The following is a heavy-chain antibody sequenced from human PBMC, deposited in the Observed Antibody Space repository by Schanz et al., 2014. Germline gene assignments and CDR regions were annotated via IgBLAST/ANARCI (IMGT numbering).Heavy chain of an antibody. Sequence: QVQLVESGGGVVQPGRSLRLSCAAYGFTLSSYAMHWVRQAPGKGLEWVAVISYDGSNKYYADSVKGRFTISRDNSKNTLYLHMNTLRSEDTAVYYCARGTDWNLHYWGQGALVTVSS. CDR3: ARGTDWNLHY. V-gene: IGHV3-30-3*01. J-gene: IGHJ4*02. CDR2: ISYDGSNK. D-gene: IGHD1-1*01. CDR1: GFTLSSYA.